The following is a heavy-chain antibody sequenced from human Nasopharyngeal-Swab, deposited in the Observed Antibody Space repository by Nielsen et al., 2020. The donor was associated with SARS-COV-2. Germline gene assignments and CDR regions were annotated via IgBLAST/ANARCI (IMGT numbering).Heavy chain of an antibody. D-gene: IGHD1-26*01. J-gene: IGHJ3*02. V-gene: IGHV3-30*18. CDR3: AKGWGGSYVDAFDI. CDR1: RFTFSSYG. Sequence: GESLKISCAASRFTFSSYGMHWVRQAPGKGLEWVAVISYDGSNKYYADSVKGRFTISRDNSKNTLYLQMNSLRAEDTAVYYCAKGWGGSYVDAFDIWGQGTMVTVSS. CDR2: ISYDGSNK.